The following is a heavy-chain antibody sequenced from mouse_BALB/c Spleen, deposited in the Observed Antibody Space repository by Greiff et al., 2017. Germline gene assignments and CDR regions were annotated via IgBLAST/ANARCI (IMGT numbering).Heavy chain of an antibody. J-gene: IGHJ1*01. CDR1: GYSITSDYA. CDR2: ISYSGST. Sequence: EVQLQQSGPGLVKPSQSLSLTCTVTGYSITSDYAWNWIRQFPGNKLEWMGYISYSGSTSYNPSLKSRISITRDTSKNQFFLQLNSVTTEDTATYYCARRITTVVAPNFDVWGAGTTVTVSS. CDR3: ARRITTVVAPNFDV. D-gene: IGHD1-1*01. V-gene: IGHV3-2*02.